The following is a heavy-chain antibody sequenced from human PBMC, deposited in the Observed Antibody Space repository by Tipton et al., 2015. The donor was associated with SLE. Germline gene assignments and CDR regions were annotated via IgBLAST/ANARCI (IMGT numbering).Heavy chain of an antibody. Sequence: TLSLTCTVSGGSISSSSYYWGWIRQPPGKGLEWIGSIYYSGSTYYNPSLQSRVTISVDTSKNRFSLKLTSVTAADTAVYYCARQSTGYFDYWGQGTLVTVSS. D-gene: IGHD1-1*01. CDR3: ARQSTGYFDY. CDR2: IYYSGST. CDR1: GGSISSSSYY. J-gene: IGHJ4*02. V-gene: IGHV4-39*01.